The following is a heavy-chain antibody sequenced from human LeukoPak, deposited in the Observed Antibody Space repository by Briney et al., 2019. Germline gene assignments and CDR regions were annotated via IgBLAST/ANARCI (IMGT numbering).Heavy chain of an antibody. V-gene: IGHV1-69*01. CDR2: IIPIFGTA. CDR1: GGTFSSYA. D-gene: IGHD5-24*01. J-gene: IGHJ4*02. Sequence: SVKVSCKASGGTFSSYAISWVRQAPGQGLEWMGGIIPIFGTANYAQKFQGRVTITADESTSTAYMELRSLRSEDTAVYYCAGEGDGYQYYFDYWGQGTLVTVSS. CDR3: AGEGDGYQYYFDY.